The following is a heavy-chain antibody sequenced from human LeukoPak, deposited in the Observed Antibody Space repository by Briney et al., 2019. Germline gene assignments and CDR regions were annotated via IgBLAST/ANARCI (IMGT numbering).Heavy chain of an antibody. CDR1: GYTFTGYY. D-gene: IGHD3-9*01. CDR2: INPNSGGT. Sequence: ASVKVSCKASGYTFTGYYMHWVRQAPGQGLEWMGWINPNSGGTNYAQKFQGRVTMTRDTSISTAYMELSRLRSDDMAVYYCARAIRALYYFDYWGQGTLVTVSS. V-gene: IGHV1-2*02. CDR3: ARAIRALYYFDY. J-gene: IGHJ4*02.